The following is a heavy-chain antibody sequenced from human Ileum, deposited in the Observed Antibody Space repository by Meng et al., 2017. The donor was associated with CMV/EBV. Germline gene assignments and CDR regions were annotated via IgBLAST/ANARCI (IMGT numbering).Heavy chain of an antibody. J-gene: IGHJ4*02. CDR3: AREGLPNEGYVPYYFDS. Sequence: GSFSGYYWIWIRQPPGKGLDWIGEINHSGSTNYHPSLKSRVTISVDTSKNQFSLKLSSVTAADTAVYYCAREGLPNEGYVPYYFDSWGQGNLVTVSS. V-gene: IGHV4-34*01. CDR1: GSFSGYY. CDR2: INHSGST. D-gene: IGHD3-16*01.